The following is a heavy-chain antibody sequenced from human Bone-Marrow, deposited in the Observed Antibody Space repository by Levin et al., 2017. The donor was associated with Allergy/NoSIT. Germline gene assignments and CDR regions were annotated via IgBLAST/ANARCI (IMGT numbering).Heavy chain of an antibody. Sequence: GGSLRLSCAASGFTFNNYWMHWVRQAPGKGLVWVSRINSDGSRADYASSVRGRFNTSRDNANNTLFLQMSSLTAEDTGVYFCARGDQWLVWGRYLGIDVWGQGTTVTVSS. J-gene: IGHJ6*02. D-gene: IGHD6-19*01. CDR2: INSDGSRA. CDR1: GFTFNNYW. V-gene: IGHV3-74*01. CDR3: ARGDQWLVWGRYLGIDV.